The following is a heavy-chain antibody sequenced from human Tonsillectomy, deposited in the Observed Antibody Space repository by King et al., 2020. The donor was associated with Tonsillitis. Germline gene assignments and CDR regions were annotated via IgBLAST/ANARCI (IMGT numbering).Heavy chain of an antibody. CDR1: GFTFSSYW. J-gene: IGHJ4*02. CDR3: AKVSRGNEIY. Sequence: VQLVESGGGLVQPGGSLRLSCAASGFTFSSYWMSWVRQAPGKGLEWVANIKQDGTDKYYVDSVKGRFSISRDNAKTSLYLQMNSLRAEDTAVYYCAKVSRGNEIYWGQGTLVIVSS. CDR2: IKQDGTDK. D-gene: IGHD4-23*01. V-gene: IGHV3-7*03.